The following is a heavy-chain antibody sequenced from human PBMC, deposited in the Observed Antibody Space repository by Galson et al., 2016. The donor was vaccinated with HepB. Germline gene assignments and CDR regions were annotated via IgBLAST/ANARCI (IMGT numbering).Heavy chain of an antibody. J-gene: IGHJ4*02. CDR1: GFSFSTSS. CDR2: ISGSGGNT. V-gene: IGHV3-23*01. D-gene: IGHD2-15*01. Sequence: SLRLSCAASGFSFSTSSMSWVRQAPGKGLEWVSGISGSGGNTYYADSVKGRFTISRDNSKNTLYLQMNSLRAEDTAVYYCAKIKGRWVADYWGQGTLVTVSS. CDR3: AKIKGRWVADY.